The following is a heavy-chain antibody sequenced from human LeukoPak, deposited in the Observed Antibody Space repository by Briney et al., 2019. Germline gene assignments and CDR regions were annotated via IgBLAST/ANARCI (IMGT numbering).Heavy chain of an antibody. J-gene: IGHJ4*02. CDR3: ARAIHRGPLGADNAAFDY. D-gene: IGHD3-10*01. V-gene: IGHV3-21*01. CDR2: ISSSSSYI. CDR1: GFTFSSYS. Sequence: AGGSLRLSCAASGFTFSSYSMNWVRQAPGKGLDWVSSISSSSSYIYQADSVKGRFTMSRDNAKNSLYLQMNSLRAEDTAVYYCARAIHRGPLGADNAAFDYWGQGTLVTVSS.